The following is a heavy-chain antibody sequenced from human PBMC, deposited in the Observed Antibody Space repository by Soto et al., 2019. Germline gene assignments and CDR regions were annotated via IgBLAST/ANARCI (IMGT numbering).Heavy chain of an antibody. CDR2: ISGSGIST. CDR3: AKTGATIQSTSSSVDDPFDY. Sequence: GGSLRLSCATSGFTFNSHAMSWVRQAPGKGLEWVSSISGSGISTSYSDSVKGRFTISRDSSKNTLYLQMNSLRAEDTATYYCAKTGATIQSTSSSVDDPFDYWGQGTLVTVSS. J-gene: IGHJ4*02. CDR1: GFTFNSHA. D-gene: IGHD2-2*01. V-gene: IGHV3-23*01.